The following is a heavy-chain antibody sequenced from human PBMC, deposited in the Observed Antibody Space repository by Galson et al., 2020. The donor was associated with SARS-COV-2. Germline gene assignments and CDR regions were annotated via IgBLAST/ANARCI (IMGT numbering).Heavy chain of an antibody. Sequence: SQTLSLTCAVSGGSTSSGGYAWSWIRQPPGKGLEWIGYIYSSGSTFYNPSLKSRVIISVDTSKNQFSLKLSSVIAADTAVYYCARGAPGRGFIYYYYYMDVWGKGTTVTISS. CDR1: GGSTSSGGYA. J-gene: IGHJ6*03. V-gene: IGHV4-30-4*07. CDR2: IYSSGST. D-gene: IGHD3-10*01. CDR3: ARGAPGRGFIYYYYYMDV.